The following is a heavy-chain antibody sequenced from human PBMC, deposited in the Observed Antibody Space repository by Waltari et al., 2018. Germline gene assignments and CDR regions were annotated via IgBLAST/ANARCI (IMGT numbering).Heavy chain of an antibody. Sequence: IRDRPVKGLEWIGYGRGTVLAKYTPSLRSRVTISIDTNNNQLYLRLTSVTPADTAVYYGAQWNADARALDAWGQGALVTVS. CDR3: AQWNADARALDA. CDR2: GRGTVLA. J-gene: IGHJ5*02. D-gene: IGHD2-8*01. V-gene: IGHV4-59*01.